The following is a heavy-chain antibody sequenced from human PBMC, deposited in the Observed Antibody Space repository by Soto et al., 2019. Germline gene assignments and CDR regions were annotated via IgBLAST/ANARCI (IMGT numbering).Heavy chain of an antibody. CDR2: IIPIFGTA. Sequence: SVKVSCKASGGTFSSYAISWVRQAPGQGLEWMGGIIPIFGTANYAQKFQGRVTITADESTSTAYMELSSLRSEDTAVYYCATGTRGIPGYSYGTHYYYYGMDVWGQGTTVTVS. CDR1: GGTFSSYA. D-gene: IGHD5-18*01. J-gene: IGHJ6*02. V-gene: IGHV1-69*13. CDR3: ATGTRGIPGYSYGTHYYYYGMDV.